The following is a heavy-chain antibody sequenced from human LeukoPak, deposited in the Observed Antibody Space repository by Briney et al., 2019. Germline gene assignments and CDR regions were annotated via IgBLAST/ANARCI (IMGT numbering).Heavy chain of an antibody. CDR1: GGSISSRSHY. V-gene: IGHV4-39*01. D-gene: IGHD3-10*01. CDR2: IYYTGNT. J-gene: IGHJ4*02. Sequence: SETLSLTCTVSGGSISSRSHYWGWIRQPPGKGLEWIGSIYYTGNTYYNPSLKSRVAVPVDTSKNQFSLKLSSVTAADTAVYYCVKTYGSGSPTYYFDSWGQGTPVTVSS. CDR3: VKTYGSGSPTYYFDS.